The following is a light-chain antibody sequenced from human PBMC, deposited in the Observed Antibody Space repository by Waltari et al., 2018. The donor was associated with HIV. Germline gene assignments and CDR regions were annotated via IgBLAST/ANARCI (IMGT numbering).Light chain of an antibody. CDR3: SSYAGSNNLV. Sequence: QSALTQPPSASGSPGQSVTISCTGTSSDVGGYNYVSWYQQHPGKAPTLMIFEVSKRPSGVPGRFSGSKTGHTDSLTVSGLQAEDEADYYGSSYAGSNNLVFGGGTKLTVL. V-gene: IGLV2-8*01. CDR2: EVS. CDR1: SSDVGGYNY. J-gene: IGLJ2*01.